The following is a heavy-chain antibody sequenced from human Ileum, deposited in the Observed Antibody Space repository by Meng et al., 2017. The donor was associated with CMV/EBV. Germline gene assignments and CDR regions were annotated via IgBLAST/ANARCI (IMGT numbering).Heavy chain of an antibody. CDR1: GFTFSNYW. CDR3: ARIFCTTTDCYYDY. Sequence: GESLKISCAPSGFTFSNYWMSWVRQAPGEGLEWVANINPNANANYYVDSVKGRFTISRDNAKSSLFLQMASLRAEDTAVYYCARIFCTTTDCYYDYWGRGTLVTVSS. J-gene: IGHJ4*02. V-gene: IGHV3-7*01. CDR2: INPNANAN. D-gene: IGHD2-8*01.